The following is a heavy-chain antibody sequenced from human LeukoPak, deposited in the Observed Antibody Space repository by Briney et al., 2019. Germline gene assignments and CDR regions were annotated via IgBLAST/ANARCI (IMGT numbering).Heavy chain of an antibody. J-gene: IGHJ5*02. CDR1: GFAFSTYS. CDR2: ITSTSITI. CDR3: ARVAAVGTHNWFDP. Sequence: PGGSLRLSCAASGFAFSTYSMTWVRQAPGKGLEWISYITSTSITIYYPDSVKGRFTISRGNAKNLLFLQMNSLRAEDTAVYYCARVAAVGTHNWFDPWGQGTLVTVSS. D-gene: IGHD6-13*01. V-gene: IGHV3-48*01.